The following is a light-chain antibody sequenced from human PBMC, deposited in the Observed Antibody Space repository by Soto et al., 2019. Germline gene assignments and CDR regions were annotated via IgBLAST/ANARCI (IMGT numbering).Light chain of an antibody. CDR2: GAS. J-gene: IGKJ2*01. V-gene: IGKV3-20*01. CDR1: QSVRGNY. CDR3: QQYDSSPLYT. Sequence: DIVLTQSPGTLSLSPGERATLSCRASQSVRGNYLAWYQQKPGQAHRLLIYGASSRATGIPDRFSGSGSGTDFTITINRLEPEDFAVYYWQQYDSSPLYTFGQVTKLEIK.